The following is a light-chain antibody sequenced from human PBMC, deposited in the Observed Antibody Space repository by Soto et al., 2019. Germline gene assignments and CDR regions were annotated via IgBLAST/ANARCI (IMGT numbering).Light chain of an antibody. CDR1: QSVSSS. CDR3: QQYNNWPLT. CDR2: DAS. J-gene: IGKJ4*01. Sequence: EIVLTQSPATLSLSPGERATLSCRASQSVSSSLAWYQQKPGQAPRLLIYDASTGATGIPARFSGSGSGTEFTLTISSLQSEDFAVYYCQQYNNWPLTFGGGTKVDNK. V-gene: IGKV3-15*01.